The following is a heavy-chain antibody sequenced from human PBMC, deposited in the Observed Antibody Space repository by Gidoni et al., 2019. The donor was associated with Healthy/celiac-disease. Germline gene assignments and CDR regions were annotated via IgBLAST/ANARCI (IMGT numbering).Heavy chain of an antibody. CDR1: VFTFSSYA. CDR3: VKVETLVGATGMDV. V-gene: IGHV3-64D*06. CDR2: ISSNGGST. J-gene: IGHJ6*02. Sequence: EVQLVESGGGLVQPGGSLRPSCSASVFTFSSYAMHWVRQAPGKGLEYVSAISSNGGSTYYADSVKGRFTISRDNSKNTLYLQMSSLRAEDTAVYYCVKVETLVGATGMDVWGQGTTVTVSS. D-gene: IGHD1-26*01.